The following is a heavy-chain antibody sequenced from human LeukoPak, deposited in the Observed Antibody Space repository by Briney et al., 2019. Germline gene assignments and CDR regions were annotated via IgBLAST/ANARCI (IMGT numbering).Heavy chain of an antibody. CDR2: IYAGGKT. J-gene: IGHJ4*02. CDR3: ARGVSGFWLSFDF. D-gene: IGHD3-10*01. V-gene: IGHV4-4*09. CDR1: GGSISSYY. Sequence: TSETPSLTCTVSGGSISSYYWTWIRQAPGKGLEWIGYIYAGGKTRSSPSLESRVSISVDTSKNQFSLKLTSVTAADTAAYYCARGVSGFWLSFDFWGQGALVSVSS.